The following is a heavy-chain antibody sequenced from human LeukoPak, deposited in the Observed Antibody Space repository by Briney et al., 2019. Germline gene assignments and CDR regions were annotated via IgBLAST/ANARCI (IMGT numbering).Heavy chain of an antibody. V-gene: IGHV4-34*01. J-gene: IGHJ5*02. CDR2: INHSGST. CDR1: GGSFSGYY. Sequence: PSETLSLTCAVYGGSFSGYYWSWIRQPPGKGLEWIGEINHSGSTNYNPSLKSRVTISVDTSKNQFSPKLSSVTAADTAVYYCARAGLTARITIFGVVIRGAWFDPWGQGTLVTVSS. CDR3: ARAGLTARITIFGVVIRGAWFDP. D-gene: IGHD3-3*01.